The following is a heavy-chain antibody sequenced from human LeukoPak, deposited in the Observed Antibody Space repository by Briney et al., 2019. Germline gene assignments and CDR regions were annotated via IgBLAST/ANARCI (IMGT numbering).Heavy chain of an antibody. CDR1: GYSFTIYW. Sequence: GESLKISCKASGYSFTIYWIAWVRQMPGKGLEWMGIIYPSDSDIRYSPSFQGQVTISADKSVSTAYLQWSSLKASDTAMYYCARRVGSGTYRNFDYWGQGTLVTVSS. CDR2: IYPSDSDI. J-gene: IGHJ4*02. D-gene: IGHD1-26*01. CDR3: ARRVGSGTYRNFDY. V-gene: IGHV5-51*01.